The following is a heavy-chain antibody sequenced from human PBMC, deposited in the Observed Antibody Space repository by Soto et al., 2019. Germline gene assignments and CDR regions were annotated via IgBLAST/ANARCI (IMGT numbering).Heavy chain of an antibody. CDR2: IIPIFGTT. V-gene: IGHV1-69*01. CDR3: ARGMATALFFSGMDV. J-gene: IGHJ6*02. CDR1: GGTFSGYG. Sequence: QDQMVQSGTEVKKPGSSLRVSCKASGGTFSGYGISWVRQAPGQGLEWMGGIIPIFGTTNYAQKFRDRVMISADEARSTVYMALSSMLAEDTAGYYCARGMATALFFSGMDVWGQGTAVTVSS.